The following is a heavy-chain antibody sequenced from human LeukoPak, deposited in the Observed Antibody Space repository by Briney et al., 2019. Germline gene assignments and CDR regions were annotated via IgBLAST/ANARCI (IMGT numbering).Heavy chain of an antibody. D-gene: IGHD6-19*01. CDR1: GFTLRSYA. CDR2: IWFDGSNE. Sequence: GGSLRLSCVASGFTLRSYAMHWVRQAPGKGLEWVAVIWFDGSNEHYADSMKGRVTISRDNSKNTLYLQMYTLRAEDTAVYYCARDQYSSGWSHPGDYWGQGTLVTVSS. J-gene: IGHJ4*02. V-gene: IGHV3-33*01. CDR3: ARDQYSSGWSHPGDY.